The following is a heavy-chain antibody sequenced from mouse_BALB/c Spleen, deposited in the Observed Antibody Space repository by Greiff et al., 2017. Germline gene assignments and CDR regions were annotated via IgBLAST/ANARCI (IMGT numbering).Heavy chain of an antibody. Sequence: QVQLKESGAELVRPGSSVKISCKASGYAFSSYWMNWVKQRPGQGLEWIGQIYPGDGDTNYNGKFKGKATLTADKSSSTAYMQLSSLTSEDSAVYFCAREGGVLRGSYAMDYWGQGTSVTVSS. CDR3: AREGGVLRGSYAMDY. V-gene: IGHV1-80*01. CDR1: GYAFSSYW. CDR2: IYPGDGDT. D-gene: IGHD2-14*01. J-gene: IGHJ4*01.